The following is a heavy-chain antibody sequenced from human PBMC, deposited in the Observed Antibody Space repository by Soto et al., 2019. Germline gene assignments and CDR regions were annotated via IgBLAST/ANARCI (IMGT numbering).Heavy chain of an antibody. Sequence: ASLKGSCKTSGYHFTAYCLACLRQAPVQRPEWMGWVSTNNADTNYAEKFQGRVTMTTDKSTTTTYMELRSLRSDDTTVYYCARELNTDSSAYYSFAYWGQGTLVTVSS. CDR3: ARELNTDSSAYYSFAY. J-gene: IGHJ4*02. V-gene: IGHV1-18*01. CDR2: VSTNNADT. CDR1: GYHFTAYC. D-gene: IGHD3-22*01.